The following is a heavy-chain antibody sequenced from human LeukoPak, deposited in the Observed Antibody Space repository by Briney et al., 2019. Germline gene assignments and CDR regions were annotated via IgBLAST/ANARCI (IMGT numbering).Heavy chain of an antibody. J-gene: IGHJ4*02. CDR2: ISGSGGST. D-gene: IGHD2-2*02. CDR1: GFTFSSYG. V-gene: IGHV3-23*01. Sequence: GRSLRLSCAASGFTFSSYGMHWVRQAPGKGLEWVSAISGSGGSTYYADSVKGRFTISRDNSKNTLYLQMNSLRAEDTAVYYCAKDLYCSSTSCYTLGYWGQGTLVTVSS. CDR3: AKDLYCSSTSCYTLGY.